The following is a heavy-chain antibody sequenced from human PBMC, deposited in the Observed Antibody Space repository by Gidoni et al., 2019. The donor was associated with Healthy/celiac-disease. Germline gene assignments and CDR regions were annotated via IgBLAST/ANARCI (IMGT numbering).Heavy chain of an antibody. CDR3: ARATPHDDILSVSFDY. CDR1: GGSISSSSYY. V-gene: IGHV4-39*01. D-gene: IGHD3-9*01. Sequence: QLQLQESGPGLVKPSETLSLTCTVSGGSISSSSYYWGWIRQPPGKGLEWIGRFYSSGSTYYHPSLKSRVTISVDTSKTQFSLKLSSVTAADTAVYYCARATPHDDILSVSFDYWGQGTLVTVSS. CDR2: FYSSGST. J-gene: IGHJ4*02.